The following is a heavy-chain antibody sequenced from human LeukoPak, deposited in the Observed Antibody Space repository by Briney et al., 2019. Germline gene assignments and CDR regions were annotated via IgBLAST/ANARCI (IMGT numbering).Heavy chain of an antibody. V-gene: IGHV4-34*01. CDR2: INHSGSA. J-gene: IGHJ4*02. D-gene: IGHD3-10*01. CDR3: ARGRGITMVRGASDY. Sequence: SETLSLTCAVSGGSFSGYYWTWIRQPPGKGLEWIGEINHSGSANYSPSLSSRVTISLDMSENQFSLKLTSVTAADTAVYYCARGRGITMVRGASDYWGQGTLVTVSS. CDR1: GGSFSGYY.